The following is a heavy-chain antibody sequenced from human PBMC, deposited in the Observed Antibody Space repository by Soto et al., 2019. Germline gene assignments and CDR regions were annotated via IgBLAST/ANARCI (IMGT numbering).Heavy chain of an antibody. CDR3: AKGAVTATRLGRYFDY. J-gene: IGHJ4*02. CDR1: GFTFSNYA. Sequence: EVQLLESGGGLVQPGGSLRLSCAASGFTFSNYAMTWVRQAPGKGLEWVSTIGASGGGTYYADSVKSRFTISRDNSKSTLFLQMNSLRAEDTAIYYCAKGAVTATRLGRYFDYWGQGALVTVSS. CDR2: IGASGGGT. V-gene: IGHV3-23*01. D-gene: IGHD2-21*02.